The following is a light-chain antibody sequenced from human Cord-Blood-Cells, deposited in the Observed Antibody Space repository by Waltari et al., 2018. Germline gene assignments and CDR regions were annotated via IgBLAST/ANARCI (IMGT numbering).Light chain of an antibody. J-gene: IGKJ1*01. CDR1: QSVLYSSNNKND. V-gene: IGKV4-1*01. CDR2: WAS. CDR3: QQYYSTPPT. Sequence: DIVMTQSPDSLAVSLGERATINCKFSQSVLYSSNNKNDLACYQQKPGQPPKLLIYWASTRESGVPDRFSGSGSGTDFTLTIRSLQAEDVAVYYCQQYYSTPPTFCQGTKVEIK.